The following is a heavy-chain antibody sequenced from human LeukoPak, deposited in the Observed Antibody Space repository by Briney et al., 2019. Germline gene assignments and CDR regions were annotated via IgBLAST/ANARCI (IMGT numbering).Heavy chain of an antibody. J-gene: IGHJ2*01. V-gene: IGHV4-59*11. CDR3: ARVGSRSSRGFGDFDL. D-gene: IGHD3-10*01. CDR1: GVSISSHF. Sequence: SETLSLTCTVSGVSISSHFWSWIRQPPGKGLECIGYISDTGSADYNPSLKSRVIISVDTSQNQFSLRLSSVTAADTALYYCARVGSRSSRGFGDFDLWGRGTLVTVSS. CDR2: ISDTGSA.